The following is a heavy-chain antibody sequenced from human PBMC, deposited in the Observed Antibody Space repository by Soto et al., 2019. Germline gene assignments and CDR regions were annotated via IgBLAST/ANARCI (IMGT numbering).Heavy chain of an antibody. CDR2: IIPIFGTA. CDR1: GGTFSSYA. J-gene: IGHJ6*02. V-gene: IGHV1-69*05. Sequence: QVQLVQSGAEVKKPGSSVKVSCKASGGTFSSYAISWVRQAPGQGLEWMGGIIPIFGTANYAQKFKGRVXXXXXXXXXXXXXXXXXXXXXXXXXXXXXXXXXXSYYYGMDVWGQGTTVTVSS. CDR3: XXXXXXSYYYGMDV.